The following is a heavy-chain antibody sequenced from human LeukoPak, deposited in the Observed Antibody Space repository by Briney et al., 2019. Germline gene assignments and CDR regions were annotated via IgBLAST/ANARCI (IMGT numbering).Heavy chain of an antibody. D-gene: IGHD5-12*01. Sequence: GGSLRLSCAASGFTFSDYGMHWVRQAPGKGLEWVTSLWYDGSNTYYADSVKGRFTISRDNAKNSLYLQMNSLRDEDTAVYYCAREGYGETFDYWGQGTLVTVSS. CDR2: LWYDGSNT. V-gene: IGHV3-33*01. CDR3: AREGYGETFDY. CDR1: GFTFSDYG. J-gene: IGHJ4*02.